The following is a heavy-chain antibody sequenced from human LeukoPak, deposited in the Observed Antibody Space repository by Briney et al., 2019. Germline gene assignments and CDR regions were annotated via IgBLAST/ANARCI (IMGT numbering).Heavy chain of an antibody. Sequence: PSETLSLTCTVSAGSVSNSDFHWGWVRQTPWRGLEWIGSVYYTGRTDYTPSFQSRVTVSVDTSKNQFSLKLTSVTAADTAVYYCAKSNGYGLVDIWGQGTMVTVSS. V-gene: IGHV4-39*07. CDR3: AKSNGYGLVDI. D-gene: IGHD3-10*01. CDR1: AGSVSNSDFH. CDR2: VYYTGRT. J-gene: IGHJ3*02.